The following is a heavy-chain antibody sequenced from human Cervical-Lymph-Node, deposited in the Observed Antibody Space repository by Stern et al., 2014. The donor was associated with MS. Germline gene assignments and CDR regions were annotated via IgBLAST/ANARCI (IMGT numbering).Heavy chain of an antibody. CDR2: ISAYNGNT. Sequence: QVQLVQSGAEVKKPGASVKVSCKASGYTFTSYGISWVRQAPGQGLEWMGWISAYNGNTNYAQKLQGRVTMTTDTSASTAYMELRSLRSDDTAVYYCARDRQRWLQDYYYYGMDVWGQGTTVTVSS. V-gene: IGHV1-18*04. J-gene: IGHJ6*02. D-gene: IGHD5-24*01. CDR1: GYTFTSYG. CDR3: ARDRQRWLQDYYYYGMDV.